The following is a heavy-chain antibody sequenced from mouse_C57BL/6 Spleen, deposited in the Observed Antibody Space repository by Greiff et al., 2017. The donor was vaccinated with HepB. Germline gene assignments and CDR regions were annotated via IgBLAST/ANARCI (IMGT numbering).Heavy chain of an antibody. J-gene: IGHJ4*01. CDR1: GFTFSSYA. D-gene: IGHD1-1*01. V-gene: IGHV5-4*03. CDR2: ISDGGSYT. Sequence: EVMLVESGGGLVKPGGSLKLSCAASGFTFSSYAMSWVRQTPEKRLEWVATISDGGSYTYYPDNVKGRFTISRDNAKNNLYLQMSHLKSEDTAMYYCANYYGSPYAMDYWGQGTSVTVSS. CDR3: ANYYGSPYAMDY.